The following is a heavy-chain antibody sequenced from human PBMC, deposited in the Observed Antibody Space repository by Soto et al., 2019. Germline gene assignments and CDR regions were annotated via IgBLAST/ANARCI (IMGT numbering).Heavy chain of an antibody. J-gene: IGHJ5*02. Sequence: QITLKESGPTLVKPTQNLTLTCTFSGFSLSTSGVGVGWIRQPPVKALEWLALIYLDDDKRYSPSLKSRRTISKDTTKNPVVLTMTNMDPVDTATYYCAHSDTYSSSCYFPGDWFDPWGQGTLVTVSS. CDR2: IYLDDDK. D-gene: IGHD6-13*01. CDR1: GFSLSTSGVG. CDR3: AHSDTYSSSCYFPGDWFDP. V-gene: IGHV2-5*02.